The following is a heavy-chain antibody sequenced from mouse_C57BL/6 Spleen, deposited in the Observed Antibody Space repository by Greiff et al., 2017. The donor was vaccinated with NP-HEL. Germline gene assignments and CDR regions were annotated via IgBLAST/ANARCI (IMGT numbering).Heavy chain of an antibody. CDR3: ARRGDPFYAMDY. V-gene: IGHV1-76*01. D-gene: IGHD3-3*01. CDR1: GYTFTDYY. J-gene: IGHJ4*01. CDR2: IYPGSGNT. Sequence: VQRVESGAELVRPGASVKLSCKASGYTFTDYYINWVKQRPGQGLEWIARIYPGSGNTYYNEKFKGKATLTAEKSSSTAYMQLSSLTSEDSAVYFCARRGDPFYAMDYWGQGTSVTVSS.